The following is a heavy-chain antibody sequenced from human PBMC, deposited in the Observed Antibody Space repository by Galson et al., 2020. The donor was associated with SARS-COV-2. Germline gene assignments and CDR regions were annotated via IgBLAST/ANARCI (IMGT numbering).Heavy chain of an antibody. J-gene: IGHJ5*02. V-gene: IGHV4-61*02. CDR3: ARGSSSWSIRGYNWFDP. Sequence: SETLSLTCTVSGGSISSGSYYWSWIRQPAGKGLEWIGRIYTSGSTNYNPSLKSRVTISVDTSKNQFSLKLSSVTAADTAVYYCARGSSSWSIRGYNWFDPWGQGTLVTVSS. D-gene: IGHD6-13*01. CDR1: GGSISSGSYY. CDR2: IYTSGST.